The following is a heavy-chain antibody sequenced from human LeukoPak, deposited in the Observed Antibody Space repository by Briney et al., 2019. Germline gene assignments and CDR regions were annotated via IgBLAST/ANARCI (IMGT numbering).Heavy chain of an antibody. J-gene: IGHJ4*02. V-gene: IGHV4-30-4*08. CDR2: IYYSGST. CDR3: TRIRMITFGGVIDY. D-gene: IGHD3-16*01. Sequence: SETLSLTCTVSGGSFSSGDYYWSWIRQPPGKGLEWIGYIYYSGSTYYNPSLKSRVTISVDTSKNQFSLKLSSVTAADTAVYYCTRIRMITFGGVIDYWGQGTLVTVSS. CDR1: GGSFSSGDYY.